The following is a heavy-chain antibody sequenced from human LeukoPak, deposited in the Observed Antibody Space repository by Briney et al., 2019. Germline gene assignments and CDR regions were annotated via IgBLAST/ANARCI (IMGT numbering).Heavy chain of an antibody. CDR2: IYYSGST. Sequence: SETLSLTCTVSGGSISSSSYYWGRIRQPPGKGLEWIGSIYYSGSTYYNPSLKIRLTISVDPSKNQFSLKLSSVTAADTAVYYCARPAVVTDAFDIWGQGTMVTVSS. CDR3: ARPAVVTDAFDI. V-gene: IGHV4-39*01. J-gene: IGHJ3*02. D-gene: IGHD4-23*01. CDR1: GGSISSSSYY.